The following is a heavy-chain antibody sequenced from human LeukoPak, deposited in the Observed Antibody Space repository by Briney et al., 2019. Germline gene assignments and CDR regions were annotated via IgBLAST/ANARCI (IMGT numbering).Heavy chain of an antibody. CDR2: INPGDSDT. V-gene: IGHV5-51*01. J-gene: IGHJ4*02. CDR3: ARRIGSGWYDY. Sequence: GESLKISCKASGYSFVTFWIGWVRQMPGKGLEWLGIINPGDSDTRYSPSFQGQVTISADKSISTANLQWSSLKASDTAMYYCARRIGSGWYDYWGQGTLVTVSS. D-gene: IGHD6-19*01. CDR1: GYSFVTFW.